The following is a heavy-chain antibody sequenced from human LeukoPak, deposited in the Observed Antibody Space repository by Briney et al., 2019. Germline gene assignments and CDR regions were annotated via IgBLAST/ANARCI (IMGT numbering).Heavy chain of an antibody. J-gene: IGHJ6*03. V-gene: IGHV3-48*01. Sequence: GGSLRLSCAASGFSFSSYSLNWVRQAPGKGLEWVSYISSGSTTIDYADSVKGRFTISRDNAKSSVYLQMNSLRAEDTAVYYYMDVWGKETTVIVSS. CDR3: MDV. CDR1: GFSFSSYS. CDR2: ISSGSTTI.